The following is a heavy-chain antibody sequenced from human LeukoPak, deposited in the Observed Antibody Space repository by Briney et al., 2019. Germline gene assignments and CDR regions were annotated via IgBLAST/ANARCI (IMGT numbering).Heavy chain of an antibody. V-gene: IGHV4-4*07. Sequence: SETLSLTCTVSGGSISTYYWRWIRQPAGKGLEWIGRIYTSGSTNYNPSLKSRVTMSVDTSKNQFSLKLSSVTAADTAVYYCARDRGVYYYDSSGYLDAFDIWGQGTMVTVSS. CDR2: IYTSGST. CDR3: ARDRGVYYYDSSGYLDAFDI. CDR1: GGSISTYY. D-gene: IGHD3-22*01. J-gene: IGHJ3*02.